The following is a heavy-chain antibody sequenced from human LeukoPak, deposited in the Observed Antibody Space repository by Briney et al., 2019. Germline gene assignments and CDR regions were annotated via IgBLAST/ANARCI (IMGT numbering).Heavy chain of an antibody. V-gene: IGHV3-7*04. J-gene: IGHJ4*02. CDR3: ARDNAGSGWVY. Sequence: GGSLRLSCVASGFIFSDYWMSWVRQAPGKGPEWVANIKVDGIEKYYADSVKVRFTISRDNAKNSLYLQMNSLRAEDTAVYYCARDNAGSGWVYWGQGTLVTVSS. CDR1: GFIFSDYW. D-gene: IGHD6-19*01. CDR2: IKVDGIEK.